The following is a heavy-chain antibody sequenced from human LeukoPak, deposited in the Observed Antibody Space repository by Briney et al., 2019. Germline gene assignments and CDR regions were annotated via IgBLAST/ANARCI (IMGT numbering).Heavy chain of an antibody. Sequence: GGSLRLSWAASGFTFSTYTMNWVRQAPGKGLEWVSSISSSSSFIYYADSVKGRFTISRDNAKNSLYLQMNSLRAEDTAVYYCAREDYDSSGYFGYWGQGTLVTVSS. CDR3: AREDYDSSGYFGY. J-gene: IGHJ4*02. CDR1: GFTFSTYT. V-gene: IGHV3-21*01. CDR2: ISSSSSFI. D-gene: IGHD3-22*01.